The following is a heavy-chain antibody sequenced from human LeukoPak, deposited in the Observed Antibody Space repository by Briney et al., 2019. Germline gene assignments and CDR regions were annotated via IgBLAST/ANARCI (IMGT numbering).Heavy chain of an antibody. CDR3: ARALDIVVVPAAIGWFDP. CDR1: GGSISSYY. Sequence: SETLSLTCTVSGGSISSYYWSWIRQPPGKGLGWIGYIYTSGSTNYNPSLKSRVTISVDTSKNQFSLKLSSVTAADTAVYYCARALDIVVVPAAIGWFDPWGQGTLVTVSS. V-gene: IGHV4-4*09. D-gene: IGHD2-2*02. CDR2: IYTSGST. J-gene: IGHJ5*02.